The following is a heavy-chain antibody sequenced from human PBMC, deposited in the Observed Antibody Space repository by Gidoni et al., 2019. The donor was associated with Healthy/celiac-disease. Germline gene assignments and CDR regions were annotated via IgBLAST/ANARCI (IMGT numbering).Heavy chain of an antibody. CDR2: ISGSGGST. V-gene: IGHV3-23*01. CDR3: AKERLGELSLYGY. D-gene: IGHD3-16*02. J-gene: IGHJ4*02. CDR1: GFTFSSYA. Sequence: EVQLLESGGGLVQPGGSLRPSCAASGFTFSSYAMSLVRQAPGKGLEWVSAISGSGGSTYYADSVKGRFTISRDNSKNTLYLQMNSLRAEDTAVYYCAKERLGELSLYGYWGQGTLVTVSS.